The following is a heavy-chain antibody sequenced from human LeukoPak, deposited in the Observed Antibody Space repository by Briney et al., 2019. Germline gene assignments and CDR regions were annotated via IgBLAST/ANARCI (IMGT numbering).Heavy chain of an antibody. V-gene: IGHV4-31*03. J-gene: IGHJ5*02. CDR1: GGSISSGGYY. CDR2: IYYSGST. D-gene: IGHD1-1*01. CDR3: ARTQLVESNWFDP. Sequence: SETLSLTCTVSGGSISSGGYYWSWIRQHPGKGLEWIGYIYYSGSTYYNPSLKSRVTISVDKSKNQLSLKLSSVTAADTAVYYCARTQLVESNWFDPWGQGTLVTVSS.